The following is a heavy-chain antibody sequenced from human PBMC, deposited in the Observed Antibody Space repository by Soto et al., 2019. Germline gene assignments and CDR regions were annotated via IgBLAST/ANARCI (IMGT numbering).Heavy chain of an antibody. CDR1: GFTLSAYS. V-gene: IGHV3-23*01. CDR2: FSGTGGYT. Sequence: PGGSLRLSCAASGFTLSAYSMNWVRQAPGKGLEWVSTFSGTGGYTYYADSVKGRFTISRDDSKNTLFLHMNSLRAADTAVYYCARGQRALITYGPFDPWGQGTLVTVSS. D-gene: IGHD4-17*01. J-gene: IGHJ5*02. CDR3: ARGQRALITYGPFDP.